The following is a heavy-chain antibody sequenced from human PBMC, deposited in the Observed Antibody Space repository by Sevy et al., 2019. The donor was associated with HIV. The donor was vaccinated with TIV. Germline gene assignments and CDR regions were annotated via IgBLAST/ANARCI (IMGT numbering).Heavy chain of an antibody. CDR2: INPNGGGT. J-gene: IGHJ1*01. D-gene: IGHD6-13*01. Sequence: ASVKVSCKASGYTFTGYYMHWVRQAPGQGLEWMGRINPNGGGTNYAQKFQGRVTMTRDTSISTAYMELSRLRSDDTAGYYCARDREGGSSLLQHWGQGTLVTVSS. CDR3: ARDREGGSSLLQH. V-gene: IGHV1-2*06. CDR1: GYTFTGYY.